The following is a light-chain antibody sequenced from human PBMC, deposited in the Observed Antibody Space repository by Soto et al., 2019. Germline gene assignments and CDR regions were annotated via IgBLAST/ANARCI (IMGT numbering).Light chain of an antibody. CDR3: QQSYSTPPYT. Sequence: DIQMTQSPSSLSASVGDRVTITCRPSQSISTYLNWYQQKPGKAPKLLIYHASRLQSGVPSRFSGSGSGTDFTLTISSLQPEDFGTYYCQQSYSTPPYTFGQGNKLEIK. CDR1: QSISTY. CDR2: HAS. V-gene: IGKV1-39*01. J-gene: IGKJ2*01.